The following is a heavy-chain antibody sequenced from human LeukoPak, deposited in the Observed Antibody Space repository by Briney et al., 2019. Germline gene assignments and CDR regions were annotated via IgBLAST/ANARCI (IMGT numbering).Heavy chain of an antibody. D-gene: IGHD2-15*01. CDR3: ARVNIVVVVAATPENWFDP. J-gene: IGHJ5*02. CDR2: IYHSGST. CDR1: GGSISSYY. V-gene: IGHV4-38-2*02. Sequence: SETLSLTCTVSGGSISSYYWSWIRQPPGKGLEWIGSIYHSGSTYYNPSLKSRVTISVDTSKNQFSLKLSSVTAADTAVYYCARVNIVVVVAATPENWFDPWGQGTLVTVSS.